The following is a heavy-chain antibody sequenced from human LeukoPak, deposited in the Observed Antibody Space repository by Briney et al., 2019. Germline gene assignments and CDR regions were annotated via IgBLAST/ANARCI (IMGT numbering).Heavy chain of an antibody. CDR1: GFTFSSYA. Sequence: PGGSLRLSCAASGFTFSSYAKSWVRQAPGKGLEWVSGISGSSGCTYYAESVKGRFIISRDSSQNTLYLQMHSLKVEDTAIYYCARRRLQIDYWGQGTLVTVSS. J-gene: IGHJ4*02. V-gene: IGHV3-23*01. D-gene: IGHD4-11*01. CDR2: ISGSSGCT. CDR3: ARRRLQIDY.